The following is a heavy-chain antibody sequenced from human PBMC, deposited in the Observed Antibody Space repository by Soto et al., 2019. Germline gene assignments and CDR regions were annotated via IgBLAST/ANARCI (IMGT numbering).Heavy chain of an antibody. CDR3: AREVVVVPAAINTVYGMDV. CDR1: GYTFTSYG. Sequence: AASVKVSCKASGYTFTSYGISWVRQAPGQGPEGMGWISAYNGNTNYAQKLQGRVTMATDTSTSTAYMELRSLRSDDTAVYYCAREVVVVPAAINTVYGMDVWGQGTTVTVSS. D-gene: IGHD2-2*02. V-gene: IGHV1-18*01. CDR2: ISAYNGNT. J-gene: IGHJ6*02.